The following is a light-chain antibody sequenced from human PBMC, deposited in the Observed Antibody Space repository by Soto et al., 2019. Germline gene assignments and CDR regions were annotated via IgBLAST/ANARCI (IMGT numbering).Light chain of an antibody. CDR1: SANVGGHA. CDR3: AVWDDRLSGVL. V-gene: IGLV1-44*01. CDR2: NTY. J-gene: IGLJ2*01. Sequence: QAVVTQPPSASGTPGQRFTISCSGSSANVGGHAVSWYQHLPGTAPKLLIYNTYERPSEVPDRFSGSRSGTSASLVISGLQSEDEADYYCAVWDDRLSGVLFGGGTKLTVL.